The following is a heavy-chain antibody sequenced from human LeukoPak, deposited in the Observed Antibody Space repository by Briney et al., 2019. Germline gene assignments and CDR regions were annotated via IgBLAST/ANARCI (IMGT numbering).Heavy chain of an antibody. CDR1: GFTFSNYW. CDR2: IKQDGSEK. Sequence: GGSLRPSCAASGFTFSNYWMSWVRQAPGKGLEWVANIKQDGSEKYYVDSVKGRFTISRDNAKNSLYLQMNSLRAEDTAVYYCASPSLYCSGGSCYSAHYWGQGTLVTVSS. J-gene: IGHJ4*02. V-gene: IGHV3-7*01. CDR3: ASPSLYCSGGSCYSAHY. D-gene: IGHD2-15*01.